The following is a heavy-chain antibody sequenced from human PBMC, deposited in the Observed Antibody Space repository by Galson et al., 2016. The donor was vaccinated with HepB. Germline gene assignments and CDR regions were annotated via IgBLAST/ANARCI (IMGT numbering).Heavy chain of an antibody. CDR1: GIVFSSFG. V-gene: IGHV3-30*03. Sequence: SLRLSCAASGIVFSSFGMHWVRQAPGKGLEWVALISHDGSLTYYADSVKGRFTISRGNSKDTLYLRMNTLRVEDTAVYYCVAPLKPVAETSPDYWGRGTLVTVSS. D-gene: IGHD6-19*01. J-gene: IGHJ4*02. CDR2: ISHDGSLT. CDR3: VAPLKPVAETSPDY.